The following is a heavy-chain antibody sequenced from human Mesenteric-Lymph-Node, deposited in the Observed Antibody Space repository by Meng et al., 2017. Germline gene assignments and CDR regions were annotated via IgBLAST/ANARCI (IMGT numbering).Heavy chain of an antibody. CDR2: INPNSGGT. J-gene: IGHJ5*02. D-gene: IGHD5-18*01. CDR1: GGPFSSYV. CDR3: ARVDTANWFDP. V-gene: IGHV1-2*02. Sequence: QGQLGQYGAEVKKPGSSWKVSCKAFGGPFSSYVISWVRQALGQGVEWMGWINPNSGGTNYAQKFQGRVTMTRDTSISTAYMELSRLRSDDTAVYYCARVDTANWFDPWGQGTLVTVSS.